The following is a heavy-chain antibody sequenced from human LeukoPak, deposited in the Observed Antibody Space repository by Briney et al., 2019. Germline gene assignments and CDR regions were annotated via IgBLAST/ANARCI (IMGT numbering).Heavy chain of an antibody. V-gene: IGHV4-4*07. D-gene: IGHD3-22*01. Sequence: PSETLSLTCTVSGGSISSYYWSWIRQPAGKGLEWIGRIYTSGSTNYNPSLESRVTMSVDTSKNQFSLKLSSVTAADTAVYYCARSSYDSSGSEFDYWGQGTLVTVSS. CDR1: GGSISSYY. J-gene: IGHJ4*02. CDR2: IYTSGST. CDR3: ARSSYDSSGSEFDY.